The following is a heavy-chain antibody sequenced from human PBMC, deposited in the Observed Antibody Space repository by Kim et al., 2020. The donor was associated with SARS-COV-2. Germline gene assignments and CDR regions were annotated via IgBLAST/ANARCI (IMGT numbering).Heavy chain of an antibody. CDR3: ARTSPKQWLVPHWENYFDY. V-gene: IGHV1-69*01. Sequence: GRVTITADESTSTAYMELSSLRSEDTAVYYCARTSPKQWLVPHWENYFDYWGQGTLVTVSS. D-gene: IGHD6-19*01. J-gene: IGHJ4*02.